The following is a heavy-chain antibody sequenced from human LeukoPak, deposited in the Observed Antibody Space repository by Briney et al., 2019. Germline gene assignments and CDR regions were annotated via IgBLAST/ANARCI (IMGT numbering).Heavy chain of an antibody. CDR3: ARDSCSSTSCLSIDDY. CDR1: GYTFIAYD. D-gene: IGHD2-2*01. V-gene: IGHV1-2*02. CDR2: INPNSGGT. J-gene: IGHJ4*02. Sequence: ASVKVSCKASGYTFIAYDMNWVRQAPGQGLEGMGWINPNSGGTNYAQKFQGRVTMTRDTSISTVYMELSRLISDDTAVYYCARDSCSSTSCLSIDDYWGQGTLVTVSS.